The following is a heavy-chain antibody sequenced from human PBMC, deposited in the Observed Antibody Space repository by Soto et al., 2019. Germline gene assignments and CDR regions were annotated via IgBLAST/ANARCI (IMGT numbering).Heavy chain of an antibody. Sequence: QVQLVQSGAEVKKPGSSVKVSCKASGGTFSSYAISWVRQAPGQGLEWMGGIILIFGTANYAQKFQGRVTITADESTSTAYMELSSLRSEDTAVYYCARERSEEYSYYDILTGYYEFDYWGQGTLVTISS. D-gene: IGHD3-9*01. V-gene: IGHV1-69*01. CDR2: IILIFGTA. CDR1: GGTFSSYA. CDR3: ARERSEEYSYYDILTGYYEFDY. J-gene: IGHJ4*02.